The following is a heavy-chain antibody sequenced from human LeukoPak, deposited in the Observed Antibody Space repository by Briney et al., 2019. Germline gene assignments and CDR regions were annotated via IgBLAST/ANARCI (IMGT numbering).Heavy chain of an antibody. CDR2: ISYDGSNK. V-gene: IGHV3-30*01. CDR3: AREGITMIVVVQGLDY. CDR1: GFTFSSYA. Sequence: GRSLRLSCAASGFTFSSYAMHWVRQAPGKGLEWVAVISYDGSNKYYADSVKGRFTISRDNSKNTLYLQMNSLRAEDTAVYYCAREGITMIVVVQGLDYWGQGTLVTVSS. J-gene: IGHJ4*02. D-gene: IGHD3-22*01.